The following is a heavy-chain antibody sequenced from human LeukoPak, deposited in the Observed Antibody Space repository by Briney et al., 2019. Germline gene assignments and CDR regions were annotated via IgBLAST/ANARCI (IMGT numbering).Heavy chain of an antibody. CDR3: ARGLAVALSDY. CDR1: GFTFSRYG. D-gene: IGHD6-19*01. CDR2: IWYDESNS. Sequence: GGSLRLSCAASGFTFSRYGMHWVRQAPGKGLEWVAVIWYDESNSYYADSVKGRFTISRDNSKKTLYLQMNSLRAEDTAVYYCARGLAVALSDYWGQGTLVTVSS. J-gene: IGHJ4*02. V-gene: IGHV3-33*01.